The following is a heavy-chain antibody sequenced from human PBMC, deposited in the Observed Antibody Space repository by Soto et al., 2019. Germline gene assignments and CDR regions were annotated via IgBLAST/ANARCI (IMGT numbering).Heavy chain of an antibody. Sequence: ASVKVSCKVSGYTLTELSMHWVRQAPGKGLEWMGGFDPEDGETIYAQKFQGRVTMTEDTSTDTAYMELSSLRSEDTAVYYCATDLQWLVSGGGQSDYWGQGTLVTVSS. D-gene: IGHD6-19*01. J-gene: IGHJ4*02. CDR1: GYTLTELS. CDR3: ATDLQWLVSGGGQSDY. V-gene: IGHV1-24*01. CDR2: FDPEDGET.